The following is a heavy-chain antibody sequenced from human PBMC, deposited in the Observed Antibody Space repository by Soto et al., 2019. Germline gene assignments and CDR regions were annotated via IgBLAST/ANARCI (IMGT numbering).Heavy chain of an antibody. D-gene: IGHD3-10*01. J-gene: IGHJ4*02. CDR1: GGSFSGYY. V-gene: IGHV4-34*01. CDR2: INHSGST. CDR3: ARDSVVITMVRGARRQGIGFDY. Sequence: QVQLQQWGAGLLKPSETLSLTCAVYGGSFSGYYWSWIRQPPGKGLEWIGEINHSGSTNYNPSLKSRVTISVDTSKNQFSLKLSSVTAADTAVYYCARDSVVITMVRGARRQGIGFDYWGQGTLVTVSS.